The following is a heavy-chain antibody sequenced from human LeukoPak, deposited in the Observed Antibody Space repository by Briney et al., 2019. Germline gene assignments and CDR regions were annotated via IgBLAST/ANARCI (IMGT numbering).Heavy chain of an antibody. V-gene: IGHV4-34*01. CDR2: INHSGST. CDR3: ARVRELLPDY. CDR1: GGSFSGYY. Sequence: SETLSLTWAVYGGSFSGYYWSWIRQPPGKGLEWIGEINHSGSTNYNPSLKSRVTISVDTSKNQFSLKLSSVTAADTAVYYCARVRELLPDYWGQGTLVTVSS. D-gene: IGHD1-26*01. J-gene: IGHJ4*02.